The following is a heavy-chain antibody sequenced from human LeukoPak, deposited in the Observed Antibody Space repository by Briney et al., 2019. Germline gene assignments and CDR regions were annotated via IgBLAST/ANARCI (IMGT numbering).Heavy chain of an antibody. V-gene: IGHV4-61*02. D-gene: IGHD3-10*01. CDR2: IYTSGST. Sequence: SQTLSLTCTVSGGSISSGGYYWSWIWQPAGKGLEWIGRIYTSGSTNYNPSLNSRVTISVDTSKNQFSLKLSSVTAADTAVYYCARILLWFGELLHMDVWGKGTTVTVSS. CDR3: ARILLWFGELLHMDV. J-gene: IGHJ6*03. CDR1: GGSISSGGYY.